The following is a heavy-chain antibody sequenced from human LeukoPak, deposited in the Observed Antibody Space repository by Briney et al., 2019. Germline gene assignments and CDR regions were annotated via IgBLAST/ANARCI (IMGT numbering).Heavy chain of an antibody. J-gene: IGHJ4*01. CDR3: VITAGPPTDH. D-gene: IGHD1-14*01. CDR2: ISRGGSPK. Sequence: GGSLRLSCTASGITFSDYYMNWIRQAPGKGLEWLSFISRGGSPKYYADSVKGRFTISRDNAKNSLYLQMNSLRVEDTAMYYCVITAGPPTDHWGQGALVTVSS. CDR1: GITFSDYY. V-gene: IGHV3-11*04.